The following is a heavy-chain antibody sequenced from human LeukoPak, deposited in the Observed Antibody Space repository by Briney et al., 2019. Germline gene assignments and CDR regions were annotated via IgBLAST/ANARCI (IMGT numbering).Heavy chain of an antibody. CDR1: GGTFSSYA. J-gene: IGHJ3*02. D-gene: IGHD2-15*01. V-gene: IGHV1-2*02. CDR3: AIEVVVVAATPFRFDI. CDR2: INPNSGGT. Sequence: ASVKVSCKASGGTFSSYAISWVRQAPGQGLEWMGWINPNSGGTNYAQKFQGRVTMTRDTSISTAYMELSRLRSDDTAVYYCAIEVVVVAATPFRFDIWGQETMVTVSS.